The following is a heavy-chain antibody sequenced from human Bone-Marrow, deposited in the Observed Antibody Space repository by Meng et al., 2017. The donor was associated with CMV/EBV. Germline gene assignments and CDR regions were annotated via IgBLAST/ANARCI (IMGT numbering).Heavy chain of an antibody. D-gene: IGHD3-10*01. J-gene: IGHJ4*02. CDR1: GFTFGSYW. CDR3: GDYGSGRVVG. CDR2: INSDGGSP. Sequence: LSCAASGFTFGSYWMHWVRRAPGEGLVWVSRINSDGGSPSYADSVKGRFTISRDNAKNTLYLQMNSLKTEDTAIYYCGDYGSGRVVGWGQGTLVTVSS. V-gene: IGHV3-74*01.